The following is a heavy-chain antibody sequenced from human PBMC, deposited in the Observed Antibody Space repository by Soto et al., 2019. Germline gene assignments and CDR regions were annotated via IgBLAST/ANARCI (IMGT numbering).Heavy chain of an antibody. CDR1: GGSVSSGGYS. CDR2: MYQSGTT. D-gene: IGHD6-25*01. Sequence: SETLSLTCVVSGGSVSSGGYSWNWIRQPPGKGLEWIGYMYQSGTTYYNPSLESRVTISVDRSENQFSLKLSSVTAADTAVYYCARGAAANLGYYGLDVWGQGTTVTVSS. CDR3: ARGAAANLGYYGLDV. V-gene: IGHV4-30-2*01. J-gene: IGHJ6*02.